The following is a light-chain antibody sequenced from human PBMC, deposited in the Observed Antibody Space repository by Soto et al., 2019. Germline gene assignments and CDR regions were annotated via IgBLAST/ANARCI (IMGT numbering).Light chain of an antibody. J-gene: IGKJ3*01. CDR1: QDIRTS. CDR3: QQYDNLPPFT. CDR2: GAS. Sequence: DIQMTQSPSSLSASVGARVSITCQESQDIRTSLSWFQQKPGRAPKLLIYGASYLETGVPSRFRGSGSGTDFTFTISSLQPEDIATYYCQQYDNLPPFTFGPGTKVDIK. V-gene: IGKV1-33*01.